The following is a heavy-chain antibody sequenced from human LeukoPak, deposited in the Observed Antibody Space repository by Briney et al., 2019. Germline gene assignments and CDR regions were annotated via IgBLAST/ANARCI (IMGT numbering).Heavy chain of an antibody. CDR3: ARSRYYYGSGSYYTAYYMDV. Sequence: SETLSLTCTVSGASISSYYWSWIRQPPGKGLDWIGEINHSGSTNYNPSLKSRVTISVDTSKNQFSLKLSSVTAADTAVYYCARSRYYYGSGSYYTAYYMDVWGKGTTVTVSS. CDR2: INHSGST. CDR1: GASISSYY. J-gene: IGHJ6*03. V-gene: IGHV4-34*01. D-gene: IGHD3-10*01.